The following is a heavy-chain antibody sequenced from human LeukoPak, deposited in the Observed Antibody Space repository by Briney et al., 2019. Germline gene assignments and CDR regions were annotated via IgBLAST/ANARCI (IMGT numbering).Heavy chain of an antibody. CDR2: ISSLGVST. CDR1: EFTFSSYT. CDR3: AKDLLRITIFGVVIISPFDY. D-gene: IGHD3-3*01. J-gene: IGHJ4*02. V-gene: IGHV3-23*01. Sequence: GGSLRLSCADSEFTFSSYTVNWVRQAPGKGLEWVSGISSLGVSTYYADSVRGRFTISRDNSKNTLYLQMNSLRAEDTAVYYCAKDLLRITIFGVVIISPFDYWGQGTLVTVSS.